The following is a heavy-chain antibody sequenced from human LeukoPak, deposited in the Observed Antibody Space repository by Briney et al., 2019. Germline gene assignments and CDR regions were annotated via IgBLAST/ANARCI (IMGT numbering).Heavy chain of an antibody. V-gene: IGHV4-59*01. CDR3: ARDGRAGSLFAY. CDR2: IYYSGST. Sequence: SETLSLTCTVSGGSISSYYWSWIRQPPGKGLEWIGYIYYSGSTNYNPSLKSRVTISVDTSKNQFSLKLSSVTATDTAIYYCARDGRAGSLFAYWGQGTLVTVSS. CDR1: GGSISSYY. J-gene: IGHJ4*02. D-gene: IGHD6-19*01.